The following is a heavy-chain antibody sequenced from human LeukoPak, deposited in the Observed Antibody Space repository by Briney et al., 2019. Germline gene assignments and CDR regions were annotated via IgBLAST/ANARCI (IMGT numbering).Heavy chain of an antibody. J-gene: IGHJ4*02. CDR1: GYTFTSYD. V-gene: IGHV1-8*01. CDR3: AGGRPRLRLGELSSHFDY. D-gene: IGHD3-16*02. Sequence: ASVKVSCKASGYTFTSYDINWVRQATGQGLEWMGWMNPNSGNTDYAQKFQGRVTMTRDTSISTAYMELSSLRSEGPALYYCAGGRPRLRLGELSSHFDYWGQGTLVTVSS. CDR2: MNPNSGNT.